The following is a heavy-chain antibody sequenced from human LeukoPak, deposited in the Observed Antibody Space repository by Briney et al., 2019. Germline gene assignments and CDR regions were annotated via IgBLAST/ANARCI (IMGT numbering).Heavy chain of an antibody. V-gene: IGHV3-48*01. Sequence: VGSLRLSCGASEFTLPSYSMDWVRQAPGKGLEWVSHINSASGTTNYAHSAKGRFTISRDNPGNSSYLHLNSLRPEDPAVYYCPRVLLERPAIDFFDVGGKGTMVTV. J-gene: IGHJ3*01. CDR3: PRVLLERPAIDFFDV. D-gene: IGHD1-1*01. CDR1: EFTLPSYS. CDR2: INSASGTT.